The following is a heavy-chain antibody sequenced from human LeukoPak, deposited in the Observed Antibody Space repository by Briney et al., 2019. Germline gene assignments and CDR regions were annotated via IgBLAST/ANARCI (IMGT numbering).Heavy chain of an antibody. CDR1: GYTFTGYY. CDR2: INPNSGGT. CDR3: ARVRLFTRQLVPDYYYGMDV. J-gene: IGHJ6*02. D-gene: IGHD6-6*01. V-gene: IGHV1-2*04. Sequence: ASVKVSCKASGYTFTGYYMHWVRQAPGQGLEWMGWINPNSGGTNYAQKFQGWVTMTRDTSISTAYMELSRLRSDDTAVYYCARVRLFTRQLVPDYYYGMDVWGQGTTVTVSS.